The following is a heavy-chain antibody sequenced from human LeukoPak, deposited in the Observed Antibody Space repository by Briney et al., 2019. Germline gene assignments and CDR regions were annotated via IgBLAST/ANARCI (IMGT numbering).Heavy chain of an antibody. J-gene: IGHJ4*02. CDR2: INSDGSST. CDR3: ARVTTMAIDY. V-gene: IGHV3-74*01. D-gene: IGHD3-10*01. CDR1: GFTFSTYW. Sequence: GGSPRLSCAASGFTFSTYWMHWVRQGPGKGLVWVSLINSDGSSTTYADSVKGRFTISRDNAKNTLYLQMNSLRAEDTAVYYCARVTTMAIDYWGQGTLVTVSS.